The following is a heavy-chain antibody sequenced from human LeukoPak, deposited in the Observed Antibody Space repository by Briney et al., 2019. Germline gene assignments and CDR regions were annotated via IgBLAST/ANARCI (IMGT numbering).Heavy chain of an antibody. CDR2: IYYSGST. CDR1: GGSISSYY. Sequence: SETLSLXCTVSGGSISSYYWSWIRRPPGKGLEWIGYIYYSGSTNYNPSLKSRVNISVDTSQNQFSLKLSSVTAADTAVYYCASTVTTSWVYDYRGQGTLVTVSS. CDR3: ASTVTTSWVYDY. V-gene: IGHV4-59*01. D-gene: IGHD4-17*01. J-gene: IGHJ4*02.